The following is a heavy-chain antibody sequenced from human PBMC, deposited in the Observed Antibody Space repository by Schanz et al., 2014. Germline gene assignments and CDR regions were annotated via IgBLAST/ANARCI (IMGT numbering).Heavy chain of an antibody. Sequence: QVRLVESGGGVVQPGRSLRLSCAASGFTLSSYGMHWVRQAPGKGLEWVAFINSDGTKRFYADSVKGRFTISRDNSKNTLYLQMNSLRAEDTAVYYCAKDGPGGSGSYSADGGMDVWGQGTTVTVSS. CDR3: AKDGPGGSGSYSADGGMDV. CDR1: GFTLSSYG. CDR2: INSDGTKR. D-gene: IGHD3-10*01. V-gene: IGHV3-30*18. J-gene: IGHJ6*02.